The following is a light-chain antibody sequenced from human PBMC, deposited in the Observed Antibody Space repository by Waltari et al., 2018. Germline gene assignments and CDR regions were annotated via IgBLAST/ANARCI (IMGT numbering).Light chain of an antibody. CDR2: DDV. CDR1: DIGTRS. CDR3: QVWDRSSGHYV. J-gene: IGLJ1*01. V-gene: IGLV3-21*02. Sequence: SYVLAQPPSLSVAPGQTARIPCGGSDIGTRSVHWYRQRAGQAPVWIIYDDVDRPSGGPERFSGSNSANTATLTISRVEAGDEADYYCQVWDRSSGHYVFGGGTKVTV.